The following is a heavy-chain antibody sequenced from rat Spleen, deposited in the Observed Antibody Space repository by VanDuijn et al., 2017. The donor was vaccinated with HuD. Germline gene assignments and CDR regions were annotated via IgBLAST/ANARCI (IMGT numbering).Heavy chain of an antibody. CDR1: GFTFSNYY. CDR2: INTGGCCT. CDR3: ATYGGFIDY. J-gene: IGHJ2*01. D-gene: IGHD1-11*01. V-gene: IGHV5-27*01. Sequence: EVQLVESGGGLVQPGRSLKLSCAVSGFTFSNYYMTWVRQAPTKGLEWVAYINTGGCCTYYRDSVKGRFTISRDNAKSTLYLQMDSLRSEDTATYYCATYGGFIDYWGQGVVVTVSS.